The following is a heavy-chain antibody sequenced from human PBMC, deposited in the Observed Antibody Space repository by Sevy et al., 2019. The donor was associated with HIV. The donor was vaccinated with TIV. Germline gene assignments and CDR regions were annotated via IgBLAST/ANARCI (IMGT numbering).Heavy chain of an antibody. CDR3: ARGGGNSEWGYYFDL. CDR1: GGSISSGTYY. D-gene: IGHD2-21*02. Sequence: SETLSLTCTVSGGSISSGTYYWGWIRQPPGKGLEWIGNIYYGGTSYYNPSLKSRVTISVDTSKNQFSLNLRSVTAADTAVFYCARGGGNSEWGYYFDLWGQGTLVTVSS. V-gene: IGHV4-39*01. J-gene: IGHJ4*02. CDR2: IYYGGTS.